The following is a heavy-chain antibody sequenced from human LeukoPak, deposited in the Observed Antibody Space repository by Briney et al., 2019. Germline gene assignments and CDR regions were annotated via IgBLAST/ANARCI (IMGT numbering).Heavy chain of an antibody. J-gene: IGHJ6*04. CDR3: ARGRRMIGSSSARRYYYYGMDV. D-gene: IGHD2-15*01. CDR1: GYTFTGYY. Sequence: ASVKVSCKASGYTFTGYYMHWVRQAPGPGLEWMGWINPNSGGTNYAQKFQGWVTMTRDTSISTAYMELSRLRSDDTAVYYCARGRRMIGSSSARRYYYYGMDVWGKGTTVTVSS. CDR2: INPNSGGT. V-gene: IGHV1-2*04.